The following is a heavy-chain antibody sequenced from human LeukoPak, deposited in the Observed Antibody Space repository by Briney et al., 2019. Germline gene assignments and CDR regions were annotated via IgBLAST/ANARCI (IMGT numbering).Heavy chain of an antibody. V-gene: IGHV3-74*01. J-gene: IGHJ4*02. CDR1: GFTFRTYR. D-gene: IGHD5-24*01. CDR2: INSDGSTT. Sequence: PGGSLRLSCAASGFTFRTYRMHWVRQAPGKGLVWVPGINSDGSTTNYADSVKGRFTISRDNARNTLYLQMNSLRAEDTAVYYCANYNGDYLDYWGQGTLVAVSS. CDR3: ANYNGDYLDY.